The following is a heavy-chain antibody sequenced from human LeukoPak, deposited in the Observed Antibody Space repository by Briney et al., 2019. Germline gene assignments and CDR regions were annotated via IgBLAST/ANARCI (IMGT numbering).Heavy chain of an antibody. CDR2: IYSGGST. J-gene: IGHJ4*02. CDR3: ARGAEQLGDFDY. V-gene: IGHV3-53*01. Sequence: GGSLRLSCAASGFTVSSNYMSWVRQAPGKGLEWVSVIYSGGSTYYADSVKGRFTISRDNSKNTLYLQMNSMRAEDTAVYYCARGAEQLGDFDYWGQGTLVTVSS. CDR1: GFTVSSNY. D-gene: IGHD6-13*01.